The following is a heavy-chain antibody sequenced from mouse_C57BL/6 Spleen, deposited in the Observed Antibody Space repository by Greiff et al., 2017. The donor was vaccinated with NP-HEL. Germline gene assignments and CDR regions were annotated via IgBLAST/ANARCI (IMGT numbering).Heavy chain of an antibody. CDR2: ISDGGSYT. J-gene: IGHJ4*01. V-gene: IGHV5-4*01. D-gene: IGHD1-1*01. CDR3: ARDYYYGSSDNAMDY. CDR1: GFTFSSYA. Sequence: EVQGVESGGGLVKPGGSLKLSCAASGFTFSSYAMSWVRQTPEKRLEWVATISDGGSYTYYPDNVKGRFTISRDNAKNNRYRQMSHLKSEDTAMYDCARDYYYGSSDNAMDYWGQGTSVTVSS.